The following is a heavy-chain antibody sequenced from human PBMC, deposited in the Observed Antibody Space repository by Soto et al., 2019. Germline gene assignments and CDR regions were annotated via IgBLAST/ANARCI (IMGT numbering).Heavy chain of an antibody. CDR2: IIPIFGTA. Sequence: GASVKVSCQASGDTFSSYAISWVRQAPGQGLEWMGGIIPIFGTANYAQKFQGRVTITADESTSTAYMELSSLRSEDTAVYYCASPSRDGYIPSDYWGQGTLVT. V-gene: IGHV1-69*01. D-gene: IGHD5-12*01. CDR3: ASPSRDGYIPSDY. J-gene: IGHJ4*02. CDR1: GDTFSSYA.